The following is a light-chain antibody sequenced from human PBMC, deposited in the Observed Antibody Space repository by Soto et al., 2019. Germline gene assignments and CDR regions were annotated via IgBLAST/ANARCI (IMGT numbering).Light chain of an antibody. CDR2: GAS. CDR1: QSVSSN. Sequence: EIVMTQSPATLSVSPGERATLSCRASQSVSSNLAWYQEKPGQAPRLLIYGASARATGIPARFSGSGSRTEFTLTISSLQSEDFAVYYCQQDNNWPWTFGQGTKVEIQ. J-gene: IGKJ1*01. V-gene: IGKV3-15*01. CDR3: QQDNNWPWT.